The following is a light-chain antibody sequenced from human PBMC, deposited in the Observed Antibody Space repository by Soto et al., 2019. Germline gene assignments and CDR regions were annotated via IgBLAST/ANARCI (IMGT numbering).Light chain of an antibody. CDR1: QSVSDK. V-gene: IGKV3-15*01. CDR2: RAS. CDR3: QQYNTWPIT. J-gene: IGKJ5*01. Sequence: MTQSPDTLYVSPGERVTLSCRASQSVSDKLAWYQQKPGQGPRLLVYRASTRTIGIPARFSGSESGTEFTLTISSLQSEDFAIYYCQQYNTWPITFGQGTRLEIK.